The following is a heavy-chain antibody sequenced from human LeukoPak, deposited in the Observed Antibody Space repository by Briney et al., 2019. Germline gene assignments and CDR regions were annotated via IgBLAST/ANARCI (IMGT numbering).Heavy chain of an antibody. CDR1: GFIFRDNA. CDR2: IFVSSSHT. V-gene: IGHV3-21*03. D-gene: IGHD2/OR15-2a*01. CDR3: ARVNIGSGYSLDC. Sequence: GGSLRLSCAVSGFIFRDNAMKWVRQAPGKGLEWVSSIFVSSSHTYYADSVKGRFTISRDNAKNSLYLQMNSLRVEDTAVYYCARVNIGSGYSLDCWGQGTLVTVSS. J-gene: IGHJ4*02.